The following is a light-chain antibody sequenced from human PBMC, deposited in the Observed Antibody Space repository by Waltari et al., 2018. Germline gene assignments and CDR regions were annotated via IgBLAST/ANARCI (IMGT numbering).Light chain of an antibody. J-gene: IGKJ1*01. V-gene: IGKV3-15*01. CDR2: CAS. CDR1: QSVSSN. CDR3: QQYSTYSRT. Sequence: EIVMTQSPATLSVAPGERATLSCRASQSVSSNLAWYQQKPGQAPRLLIYCASTRATGIPPRFSGSGSGTEFTLTISSLQSDDCATYYCQQYSTYSRTFGQGTKVEIK.